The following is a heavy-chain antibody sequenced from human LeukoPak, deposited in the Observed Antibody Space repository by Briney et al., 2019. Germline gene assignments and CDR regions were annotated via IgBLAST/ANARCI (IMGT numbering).Heavy chain of an antibody. Sequence: KTSETLSLTCTVSGGSISGYYWSWIRQPPGKGLEWIGYIYHSGSTSYNPSLKSRVTLSVDTSKSQFTLKLTSVTAADTAVYYCARMGRSSGWVDAFDIWDQGTMVTVSS. CDR3: ARMGRSSGWVDAFDI. CDR1: GGSISGYY. V-gene: IGHV4-59*01. D-gene: IGHD6-19*01. CDR2: IYHSGST. J-gene: IGHJ3*02.